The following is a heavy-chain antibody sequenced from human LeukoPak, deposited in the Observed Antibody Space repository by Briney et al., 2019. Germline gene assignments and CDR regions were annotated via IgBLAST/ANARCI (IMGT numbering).Heavy chain of an antibody. CDR1: GGSISSGGYS. D-gene: IGHD3-22*01. Sequence: SETLSLTCAVSGGSISSGGYSWSWIRQPPGKGLEWIGYIYHSGSTYYNPSLKSRVTISVDRSKNQFSLKLSSVTAADTAVYYCARVNRRSGYCYFDYWGQGTLVTVSS. V-gene: IGHV4-30-2*01. J-gene: IGHJ4*02. CDR2: IYHSGST. CDR3: ARVNRRSGYCYFDY.